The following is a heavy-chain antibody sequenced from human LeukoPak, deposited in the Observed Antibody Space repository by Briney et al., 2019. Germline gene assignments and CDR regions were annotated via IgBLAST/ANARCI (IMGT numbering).Heavy chain of an antibody. V-gene: IGHV3-30-3*01. CDR2: LSYGGTNK. D-gene: IGHD3-3*01. Sequence: HSGGSLRLSCAASGFTFSDYAMHWVRQAPGKGLEWVAVLSYGGTNKYYADSEKGRFTISRDNSKNTMFLQMNSLRAEDTAVYHCARDRSGYANDAFDFWGQGTMVTVSS. CDR3: ARDRSGYANDAFDF. J-gene: IGHJ3*01. CDR1: GFTFSDYA.